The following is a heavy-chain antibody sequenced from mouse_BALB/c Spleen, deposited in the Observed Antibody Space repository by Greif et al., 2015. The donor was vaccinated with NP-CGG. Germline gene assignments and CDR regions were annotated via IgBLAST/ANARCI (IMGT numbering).Heavy chain of an antibody. CDR3: NALEGSSFFDY. J-gene: IGHJ2*01. CDR1: GFNIKDYY. Sequence: EVKLQESGAELVRSGASVKLSCTASGFNIKDYYMHWVKQRPEQGLEWIGWIDPENGDTEYAPKFQGKATMTADTSSNAACLQLGRLTSEGAAVYCCNALEGSSFFDYWGQGTTLTVSS. D-gene: IGHD1-1*01. CDR2: IDPENGDT. V-gene: IGHV14-4*02.